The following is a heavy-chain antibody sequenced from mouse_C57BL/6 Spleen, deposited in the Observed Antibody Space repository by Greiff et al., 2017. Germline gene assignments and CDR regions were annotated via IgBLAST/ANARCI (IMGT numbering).Heavy chain of an antibody. J-gene: IGHJ4*01. CDR1: GYTFTSYW. CDR3: ARSALSMDY. CDR2: IYPSDSET. V-gene: IGHV1-61*01. Sequence: VQLQQPGAELVRPGSSVKLSCKASGYTFTSYWMDWVKQRPGQGLEWIGNIYPSDSETHYNQKFKDKATLTVDKSSSTAYMQLSSLTSEDSAVYYCARSALSMDYWGQGTSVTVSS.